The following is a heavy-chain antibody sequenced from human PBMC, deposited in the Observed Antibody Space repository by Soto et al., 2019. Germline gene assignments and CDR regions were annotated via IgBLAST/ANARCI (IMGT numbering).Heavy chain of an antibody. V-gene: IGHV4-31*03. CDR2: TYYSGST. Sequence: SETLXLTXXVSGGXIXXGXXXXXXXRQHPXKXLEWIGYTYYSGSTSYNPSLKSRVTISVDTSKNQFSLKLSSVTAADTAVYYCARCPAGTLIKFDYWGQGTLVTVSS. J-gene: IGHJ4*02. D-gene: IGHD6-13*01. CDR1: GGXIXXGXXX. CDR3: ARCPAGTLIKFDY.